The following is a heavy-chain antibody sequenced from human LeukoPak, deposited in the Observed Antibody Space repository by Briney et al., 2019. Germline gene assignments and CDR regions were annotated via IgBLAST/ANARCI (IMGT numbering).Heavy chain of an antibody. J-gene: IGHJ3*02. CDR2: INPNSGGT. V-gene: IGHV1-2*02. CDR3: AREGTIPDAFDI. CDR1: GYTFTGYY. D-gene: IGHD3-3*01. Sequence: ASVKVSCKASGYTFTGYYMHWVRQAPGQGLEWMGWINPNSGGTNYALKFQGRVTMTRDTSISTAYMELSRLRSDDTAVYYCAREGTIPDAFDIWGQGTMVTVSS.